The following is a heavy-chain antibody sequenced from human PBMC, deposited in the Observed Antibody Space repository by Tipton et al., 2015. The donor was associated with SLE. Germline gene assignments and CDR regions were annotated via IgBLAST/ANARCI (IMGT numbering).Heavy chain of an antibody. J-gene: IGHJ4*02. Sequence: SLRLSCAASGFIVRSHYMSWVRQAPGKGLEWVSVTYSGKTTYYADSVKGRFAISRANSKNTLYLQMNSLRPEDTAVYYCATLWGYCSVRRCYLAFWGQGTLVTVSS. V-gene: IGHV3-53*05. D-gene: IGHD2-15*01. CDR2: TYSGKTT. CDR3: ATLWGYCSVRRCYLAF. CDR1: GFIVRSHY.